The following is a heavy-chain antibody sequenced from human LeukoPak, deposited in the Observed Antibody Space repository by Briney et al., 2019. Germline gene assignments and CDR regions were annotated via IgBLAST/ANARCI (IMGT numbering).Heavy chain of an antibody. V-gene: IGHV3-15*01. D-gene: IGHD3-22*01. CDR2: IKSKTDGGTT. Sequence: PGGSLRLSCAASGFTFSNAWMSWVRQAPGKGLEWVGRIKSKTDGGTTDNAAPVKGRFTISRDDSKYTLYLIMNSLKTEDTAVYYCTTDLVPYYYDSSGYAFDIWGQGTMVTVSS. CDR3: TTDLVPYYYDSSGYAFDI. J-gene: IGHJ3*02. CDR1: GFTFSNAW.